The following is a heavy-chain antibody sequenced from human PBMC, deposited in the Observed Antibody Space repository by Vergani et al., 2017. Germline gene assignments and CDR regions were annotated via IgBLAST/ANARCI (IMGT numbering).Heavy chain of an antibody. J-gene: IGHJ6*02. CDR2: ITPFFPTG. V-gene: IGHV1-69*12. D-gene: IGHD7-27*01. CDR1: GGTFNIYS. CDR3: ASPRTAENLPKPLYYFYGLDV. Sequence: QVQLVQSGAEVKKPGSSVKVSCKASGGTFNIYSVSWLRQAPGQGPEWMGGITPFFPTGHYAQKFQGRVTITADESATTVYMELSSLRSEDTAVYYCASPRTAENLPKPLYYFYGLDVWGQGITVTVSS.